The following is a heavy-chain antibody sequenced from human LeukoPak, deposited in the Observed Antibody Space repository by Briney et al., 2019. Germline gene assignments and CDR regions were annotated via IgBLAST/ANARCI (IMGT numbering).Heavy chain of an antibody. CDR1: GFTFSSYE. Sequence: GGSLRLSCAASGFTFSSYEMNWVRQAPGKGLEWVSYISSSGSTIYYADSVEGRFTISRDNAKNSLYLQMNSLRAEDTAVYYCARDKYYYDSSGLWGYWGQGTLVTVSS. V-gene: IGHV3-48*03. CDR3: ARDKYYYDSSGLWGY. J-gene: IGHJ4*02. D-gene: IGHD3-22*01. CDR2: ISSSGSTI.